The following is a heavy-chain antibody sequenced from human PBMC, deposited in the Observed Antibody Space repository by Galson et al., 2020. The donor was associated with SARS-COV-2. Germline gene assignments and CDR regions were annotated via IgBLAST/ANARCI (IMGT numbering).Heavy chain of an antibody. CDR2: ISASGTSI. J-gene: IGHJ4*02. CDR1: GLTFSDYY. Sequence: GGSLRLSCAASGLTFSDYYMSWIRQAPGKGLEWVSYISASGTSIYYADSVKGRFTISRDNAKNSLFLQMNSLRAEDTAVYYCARDYSAATAKFDYWGQGTLVTVSS. CDR3: ARDYSAATAKFDY. D-gene: IGHD2-21*02. V-gene: IGHV3-11*01.